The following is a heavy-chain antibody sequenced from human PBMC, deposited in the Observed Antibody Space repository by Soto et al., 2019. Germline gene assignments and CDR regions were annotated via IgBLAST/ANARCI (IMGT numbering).Heavy chain of an antibody. CDR3: AREPLT. V-gene: IGHV4-59*01. Sequence: SETLSLTCTVSGGSISNYYWTWIRQPPGKGLEWLGYIYDGDSANYNPSLKSRVIISVDMSKNQFYLRLTSVTAADTAVYYCAREPLTWGQGTLVPVAS. CDR1: GGSISNYY. J-gene: IGHJ4*02. CDR2: IYDGDSA.